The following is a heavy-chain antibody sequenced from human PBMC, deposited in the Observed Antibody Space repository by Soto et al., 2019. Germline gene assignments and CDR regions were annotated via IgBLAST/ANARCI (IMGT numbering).Heavy chain of an antibody. Sequence: PSETLSLTCAVYGGSFSGYYWNWFRQPPGKGLEWIGEIDHSGSTNYSPSLKSRVTISVDTSKKQFSLKVTSVTAADTAVYYCARPGAAAHDYYQYAMDVWGPGTTVTVSS. CDR2: IDHSGST. CDR1: GGSFSGYY. CDR3: ARPGAAAHDYYQYAMDV. D-gene: IGHD2-2*01. J-gene: IGHJ6*02. V-gene: IGHV4-34*01.